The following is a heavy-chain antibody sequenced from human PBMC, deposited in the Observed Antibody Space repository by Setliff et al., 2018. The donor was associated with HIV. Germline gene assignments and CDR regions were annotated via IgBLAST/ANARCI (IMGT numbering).Heavy chain of an antibody. V-gene: IGHV4-39*07. Sequence: SETLSLTCTVSGGPITTSTYYWGWIRQPPGKGLEWIGNISQSGTTFYNASLRSRVTMSVDTSKNQFSLKLNFVTAADTAVYYCEAATVGQTGYYGIDVWGQGTAVTVSS. D-gene: IGHD1-26*01. CDR2: ISQSGTT. J-gene: IGHJ6*02. CDR3: EAATVGQTGYYGIDV. CDR1: GGPITTSTYY.